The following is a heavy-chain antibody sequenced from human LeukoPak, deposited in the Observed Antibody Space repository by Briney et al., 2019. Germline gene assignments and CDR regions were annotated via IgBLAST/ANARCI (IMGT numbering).Heavy chain of an antibody. CDR1: GYTFTGYY. Sequence: ASVKVSCKASGYTFTGYYMHWVRQAPGQGLEWIGWINPNSGGTNYAQKFQGRVTMTRDTSISTAYMELSRLRSDDTAVYYCARGGRPHGRKTYCSGGSCYSDYWGQGTLVTVSS. J-gene: IGHJ4*02. CDR3: ARGGRPHGRKTYCSGGSCYSDY. D-gene: IGHD2-15*01. CDR2: INPNSGGT. V-gene: IGHV1-2*02.